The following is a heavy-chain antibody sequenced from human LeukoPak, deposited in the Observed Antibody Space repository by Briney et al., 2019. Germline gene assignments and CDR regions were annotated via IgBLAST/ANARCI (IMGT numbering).Heavy chain of an antibody. D-gene: IGHD3-3*01. CDR2: INHSGST. CDR1: GGSFSGYY. CDR3: ARGRTRYDFWSGYYPTYYYYYMDV. Sequence: SETLSLTCAVYGGSFSGYYWSWIRQPPGKGLEWIEEINHSGSTNYNPSLKSRVTISVDTSKNQFSLKLSSVTAADTAVYYCARGRTRYDFWSGYYPTYYYYYMDVWGKGTTVTVSS. J-gene: IGHJ6*03. V-gene: IGHV4-34*01.